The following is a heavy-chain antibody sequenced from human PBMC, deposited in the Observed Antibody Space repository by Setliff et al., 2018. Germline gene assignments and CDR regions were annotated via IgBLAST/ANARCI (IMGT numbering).Heavy chain of an antibody. CDR3: ARGQRYCSGGSCYYYMDV. Sequence: PSETLSLTCTASGGSISSYYWSWIRQPAGKGLEWIGRIYTSGSTNYNPSLKSRVTMSVDTSKNQFSLKPSSVTAADTAVYYCARGQRYCSGGSCYYYMDVWGKGTTVTVSS. CDR1: GGSISSYY. CDR2: IYTSGST. V-gene: IGHV4-4*07. J-gene: IGHJ6*03. D-gene: IGHD2-15*01.